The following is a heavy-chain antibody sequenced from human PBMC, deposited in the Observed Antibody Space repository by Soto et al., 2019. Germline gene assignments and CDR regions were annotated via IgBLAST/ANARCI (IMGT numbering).Heavy chain of an antibody. CDR1: GFTFSSYS. Sequence: GGSLRLSCAASGFTFSSYSMNWVRQAPGKGLEWVSYISSSSSTIYYADSVKGRFTISRDNAKNSLYLQMNSLRDEDTAVYYCARGEVGAPSYYYYGMDVWGQGTTVTVSS. CDR3: ARGEVGAPSYYYYGMDV. V-gene: IGHV3-48*02. CDR2: ISSSSSTI. D-gene: IGHD1-26*01. J-gene: IGHJ6*02.